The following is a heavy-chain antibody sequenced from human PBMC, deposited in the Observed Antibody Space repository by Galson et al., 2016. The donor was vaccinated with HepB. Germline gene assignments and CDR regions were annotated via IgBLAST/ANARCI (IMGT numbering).Heavy chain of an antibody. CDR1: GYRFTMYT. D-gene: IGHD1-26*01. CDR3: ARVPPGVGATIDF. Sequence: SVKVSCKASGYRFTMYTISWVRQAPGEGLEWMGKISTYHGDTDYAPKFQGRVTMTTDTSTSTAYMELRSLRSDDTAVYYCARVPPGVGATIDFWGQGTLVIVSS. J-gene: IGHJ4*02. CDR2: ISTYHGDT. V-gene: IGHV1-18*04.